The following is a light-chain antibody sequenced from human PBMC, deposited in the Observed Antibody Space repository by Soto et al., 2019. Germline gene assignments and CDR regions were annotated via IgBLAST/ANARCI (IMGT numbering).Light chain of an antibody. CDR3: QQRSNWPPT. J-gene: IGKJ4*01. CDR2: SAS. V-gene: IGKV3-11*01. CDR1: QTGGND. Sequence: EIVLTQSPATLSLSPGERATLACRASQTGGNDLGWYHQKRVQAPRLLIYSASNRATGIPARFSGSGSGTDFTLTISSLEPEDFAAYYCQQRSNWPPTFGGGNKVEIK.